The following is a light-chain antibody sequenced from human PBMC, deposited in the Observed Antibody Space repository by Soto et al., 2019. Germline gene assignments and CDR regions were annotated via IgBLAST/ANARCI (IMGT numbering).Light chain of an antibody. CDR3: SSYTGISTQV. J-gene: IGLJ3*02. Sequence: QSALTQPASVSGSLGQSITISCTGTSSDVGGYNYVSWYQQHPGKVPKLIIYEVNSRPSGVSYRFSGSKSGNTASLTISGLQAEDEADYYCSSYTGISTQVFGGGTKLTVL. CDR2: EVN. V-gene: IGLV2-14*01. CDR1: SSDVGGYNY.